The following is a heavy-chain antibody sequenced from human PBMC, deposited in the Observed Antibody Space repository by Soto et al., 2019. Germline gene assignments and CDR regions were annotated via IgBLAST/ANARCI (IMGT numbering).Heavy chain of an antibody. Sequence: EVQLVESGGRLVQPGKSLRLSCAASGFTFDDYAMHWVRQVPGKGLEWVSGISANGGSIRYGDSVKGRFTISRDNAKNSLFLHMNSLSAEDTALYYCAKAGEPGVVAATSFDYWGQGNLVTVSS. CDR1: GFTFDDYA. D-gene: IGHD2-15*01. CDR2: ISANGGSI. CDR3: AKAGEPGVVAATSFDY. J-gene: IGHJ4*02. V-gene: IGHV3-9*01.